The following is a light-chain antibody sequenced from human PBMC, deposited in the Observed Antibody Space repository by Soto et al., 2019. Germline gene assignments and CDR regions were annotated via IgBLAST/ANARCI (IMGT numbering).Light chain of an antibody. V-gene: IGKV1-27*01. CDR3: QKYNKDPWI. J-gene: IGKJ1*01. Sequence: DIQVPQSPPPLSASGGDRVTITCRASRDIDNSLAWYQQVAGKATKLLIYAASTFQSGVPSRFRGSGSWTSFILTITSLQPEDVATYYCQKYNKDPWIFGQGTKVEV. CDR1: RDIDNS. CDR2: AAS.